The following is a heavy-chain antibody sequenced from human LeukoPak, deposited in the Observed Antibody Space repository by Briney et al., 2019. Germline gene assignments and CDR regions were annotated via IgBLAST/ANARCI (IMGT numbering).Heavy chain of an antibody. CDR1: GDSIINYY. CDR3: ARDYPPAYYFDY. CDR2: IYYSGST. J-gene: IGHJ4*02. Sequence: SETLSLTCTVSGDSIINYYWNWIRQPPGKGLEWIGYIYYSGSTNSNPSLKSRVTISVDTSKNQFSLKLSSVTAADTAVYYCARDYPPAYYFDYWGQGTLVTVSS. V-gene: IGHV4-59*12.